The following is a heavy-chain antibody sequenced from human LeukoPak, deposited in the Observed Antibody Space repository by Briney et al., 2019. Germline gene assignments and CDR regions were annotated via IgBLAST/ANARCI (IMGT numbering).Heavy chain of an antibody. CDR2: VNTDGSIR. CDR3: AKEKIGYCSSTSCYFPDY. D-gene: IGHD2-2*01. J-gene: IGHJ4*02. Sequence: GGSLRLSCAASGFSFSTYWMHWVRQAPGRGLVWVSCVNTDGSIRNSADFVKGRFTISRDNSKNTLYLQMNSLRAEDTAVYYCAKEKIGYCSSTSCYFPDYWGQGTLVTVSS. CDR1: GFSFSTYW. V-gene: IGHV3-74*01.